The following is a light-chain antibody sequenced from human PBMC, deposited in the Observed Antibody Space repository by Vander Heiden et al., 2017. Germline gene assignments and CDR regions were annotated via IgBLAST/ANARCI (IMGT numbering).Light chain of an antibody. CDR1: SSNIGAGHD. V-gene: IGLV1-40*02. CDR3: QSYDISRSSYVV. Sequence: QTVLTRRPPVSRTPRQRATISRAGGSSNIGAGHDVHWYQQLPGTAPKLLISANSNRPSGVPDRFSGSKSGTSAALAITVLQAEEEADYYCQSYDISRSSYVVFGGGTKLTVL. J-gene: IGLJ2*01. CDR2: ANS.